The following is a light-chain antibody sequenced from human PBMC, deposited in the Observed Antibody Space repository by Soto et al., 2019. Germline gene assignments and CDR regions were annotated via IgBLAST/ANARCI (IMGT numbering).Light chain of an antibody. CDR1: QSVTNNF. CDR2: VAS. J-gene: IGKJ3*01. Sequence: IVLTQSPGTLSLSPGERATLSCGASQSVTNNFLAWYQQKPGQAPRLLIYVASSRATGVQDRFSGSGSGTDFTLTISRLEPGDFAVYYCQQYGTPRFTFGPGTKVDIK. CDR3: QQYGTPRFT. V-gene: IGKV3-20*01.